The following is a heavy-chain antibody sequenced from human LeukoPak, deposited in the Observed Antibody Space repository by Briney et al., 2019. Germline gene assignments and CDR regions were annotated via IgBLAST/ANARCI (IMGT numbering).Heavy chain of an antibody. CDR1: GFTFSSYS. D-gene: IGHD3-22*01. V-gene: IGHV3-21*01. Sequence: PGGSLRLSCAASGFTFSSYSMNWVRQAPGKGLEWVSSISSSSSYIYYADSVKGRFTISRDNAKNSLYLQMNSLRAEDTAVYYCARDLWYHDSSGPLDDYWGQGTLVTVSS. J-gene: IGHJ4*02. CDR3: ARDLWYHDSSGPLDDY. CDR2: ISSSSSYI.